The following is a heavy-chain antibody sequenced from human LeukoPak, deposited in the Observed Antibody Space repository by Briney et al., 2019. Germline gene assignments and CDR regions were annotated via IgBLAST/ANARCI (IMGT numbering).Heavy chain of an antibody. CDR1: GFTFSDYY. J-gene: IGHJ4*02. CDR3: AKDQTMVRGSYYFDY. V-gene: IGHV3-11*01. CDR2: ISSSGSTI. D-gene: IGHD3-10*01. Sequence: GGSLRLSCAASGFTFSDYYMSWIRQAPGKGLEWVSYISSSGSTIYYADSVKGRFTISRDNAKNSLYLQMNSLRAEDTALYYCAKDQTMVRGSYYFDYWGQGTLVTVSS.